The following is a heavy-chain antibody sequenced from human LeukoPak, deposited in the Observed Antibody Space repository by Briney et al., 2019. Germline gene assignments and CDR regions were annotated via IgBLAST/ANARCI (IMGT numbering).Heavy chain of an antibody. CDR1: GYSFTSYW. CDR3: ARSGGSRGTVTPPGDF. CDR2: INADTGNT. V-gene: IGHV1-3*03. J-gene: IGHJ4*02. Sequence: PGESLKISCKGSGYSFTSYWIGWVRQAPGQRLEWMGWINADTGNTKCSQEFQGRLTITRDTSASTVYMDLSSLKSEDMAVYYCARSGGSRGTVTPPGDFWGQGTLVTVSS. D-gene: IGHD4-17*01.